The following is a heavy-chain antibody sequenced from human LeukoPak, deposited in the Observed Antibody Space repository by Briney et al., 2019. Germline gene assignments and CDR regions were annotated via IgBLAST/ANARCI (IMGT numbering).Heavy chain of an antibody. CDR2: IKDSGTT. Sequence: ASVKVSCKASGYSFTTYHSHWVRQPPGQGLEWMGIIKDSGTTIYPQKFQGRVTMTMDTSTSTVYMEVSSLRSEDTAVYYCAREGTHTFYIDYWGQGTLVTVSS. J-gene: IGHJ4*02. V-gene: IGHV1-46*01. CDR3: AREGTHTFYIDY. CDR1: GYSFTTYH. D-gene: IGHD1-1*01.